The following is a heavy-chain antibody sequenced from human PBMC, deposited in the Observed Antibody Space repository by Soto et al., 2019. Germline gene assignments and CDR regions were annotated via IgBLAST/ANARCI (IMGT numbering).Heavy chain of an antibody. CDR1: GGSISSSSHY. D-gene: IGHD6-13*01. CDR2: IYYSGST. Sequence: LSLTCTVSGGSISSSSHYWGWIRQPPGKGLEWIGSIYYSGSTYYNPSLKSRVTISVDTSKNQFSLKLSSVTAADTAVYYCANSAADYYYYGMDVWGQGTTVTVSS. J-gene: IGHJ6*02. V-gene: IGHV4-39*01. CDR3: ANSAADYYYYGMDV.